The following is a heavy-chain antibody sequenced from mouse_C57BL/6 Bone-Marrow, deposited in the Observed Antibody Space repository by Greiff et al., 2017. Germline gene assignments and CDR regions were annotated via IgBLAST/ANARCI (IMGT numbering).Heavy chain of an antibody. CDR2: IWRGGST. CDR1: GFSLPSYG. CDR3: AKFDGYPYAMDY. V-gene: IGHV2-5*01. Sequence: QVQLQQSGPGLVQPSQSLSITCTVSGFSLPSYGVHWVRQSPGKGLEWLGVIWRGGSTDYNAAFMSRLSITKDNSKSQVFFKMNSLQADDTAIYYCAKFDGYPYAMDYWGQGTSVTVSS. J-gene: IGHJ4*01. D-gene: IGHD2-3*01.